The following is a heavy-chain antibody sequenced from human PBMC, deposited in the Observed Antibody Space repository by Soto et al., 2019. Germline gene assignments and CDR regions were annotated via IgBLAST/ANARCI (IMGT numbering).Heavy chain of an antibody. CDR3: AAGGIAAAGPTRHYYYYGMDV. CDR2: INPNSGGT. CDR1: GYTFTGYY. V-gene: IGHV1-2*04. Sequence: SVKVSCKASGYTFTGYYMHWVRQAPGQGLEWMGWINPNSGGTNYAQKFQGWVTMTRDTSISTAYMELSRLRSDDTAVYYCAAGGIAAAGPTRHYYYYGMDVWGQGTTVTVSS. J-gene: IGHJ6*02. D-gene: IGHD6-13*01.